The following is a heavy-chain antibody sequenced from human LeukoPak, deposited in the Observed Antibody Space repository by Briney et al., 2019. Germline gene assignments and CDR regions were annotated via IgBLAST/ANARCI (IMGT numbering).Heavy chain of an antibody. CDR3: AGRVGATWVDY. J-gene: IGHJ4*02. Sequence: GGSLRLSCAASGFTFSDNSMNWVRQAPGKGLEWLSHISSSSTMYYADSVKGRFTISRDNAKNSLYLQMNSLRAEDTAVYYCAGRVGATWVDYWGQGTLVTVSS. V-gene: IGHV3-69-1*01. D-gene: IGHD1-26*01. CDR1: GFTFSDNS. CDR2: ISSSSTM.